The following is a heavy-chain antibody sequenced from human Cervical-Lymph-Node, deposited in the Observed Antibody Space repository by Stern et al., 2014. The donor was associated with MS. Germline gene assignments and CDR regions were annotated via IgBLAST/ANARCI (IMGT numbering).Heavy chain of an antibody. J-gene: IGHJ4*02. CDR1: GFTFSTYA. CDR3: ARGVRGVGLEY. D-gene: IGHD3-10*01. Sequence: VQLVESGGGVVQPGRSLSLSCVASGFTFSTYAMHWVRQAPGKGLEWVAFVSYDGTQRNSTDSVKARFTISRDNSKNTLYLHMNSLRDEDTAVYFCARGVRGVGLEYWGQGALVTVSS. V-gene: IGHV3-30-3*01. CDR2: VSYDGTQR.